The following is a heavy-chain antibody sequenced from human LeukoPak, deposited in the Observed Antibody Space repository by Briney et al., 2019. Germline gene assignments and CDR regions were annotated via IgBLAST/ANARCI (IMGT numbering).Heavy chain of an antibody. Sequence: SETLSLTCAVYGGSFSGYYWSWIRQPPGKGLEWIGEINHSGSTNYNPSLKSRVTISVDTSKNQFSLKLRSVPAADTAVYYCARGHRRFWSGYLVNWGQGTLVTVSS. J-gene: IGHJ4*02. D-gene: IGHD3-3*01. V-gene: IGHV4-34*01. CDR2: INHSGST. CDR1: GGSFSGYY. CDR3: ARGHRRFWSGYLVN.